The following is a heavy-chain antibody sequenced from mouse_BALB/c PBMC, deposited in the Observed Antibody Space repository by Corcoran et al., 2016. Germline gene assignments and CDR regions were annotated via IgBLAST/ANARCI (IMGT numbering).Heavy chain of an antibody. CDR2: INPGSSTI. CDR1: GFDFSRYW. Sequence: EVKLLESGGGLVQPGGSLNLSCAASGFDFSRYWMCWARQAPGKGQEWIGEINPGSSTINYTPSIKDKFIISRHNAKNTLYLQMSKVRSEDTALYYCARLSPWEAMDYWGQGTSVTVSS. CDR3: ARLSPWEAMDY. V-gene: IGHV4-2*02. D-gene: IGHD4-1*01. J-gene: IGHJ4*01.